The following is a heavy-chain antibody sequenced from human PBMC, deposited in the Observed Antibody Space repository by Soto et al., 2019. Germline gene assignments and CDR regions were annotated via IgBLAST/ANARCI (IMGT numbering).Heavy chain of an antibody. CDR2: ISGNGGST. J-gene: IGHJ3*02. Sequence: GGSLRLSCSASGFSFSNYAIHWVRQAPGKGLQYVSAISGNGGSTYYADSVKGRFTISRDNSKNTLYLQMSSLRPDDTAVYYCVKALRSAASVSRAFDIWGQGTRVTVSS. V-gene: IGHV3-64D*08. D-gene: IGHD6-13*01. CDR3: VKALRSAASVSRAFDI. CDR1: GFSFSNYA.